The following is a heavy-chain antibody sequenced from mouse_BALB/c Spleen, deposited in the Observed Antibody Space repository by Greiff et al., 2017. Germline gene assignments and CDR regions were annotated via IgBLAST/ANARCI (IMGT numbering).Heavy chain of an antibody. CDR1: GYTFTDYE. D-gene: IGHD2-3*01. J-gene: IGHJ2*01. CDR3: TRLDGYDY. V-gene: IGHV1-15*01. CDR2: IDPETGGT. Sequence: QVQLQQSGAELVRPGASVTLSCKASGYTFTDYEMHWVKQTPVHGLEWIGAIDPETGGTAYNQKFKGKATLTADKSSSTAYMELRSLTSEDSAVYYCTRLDGYDYWGQGTTLTVSS.